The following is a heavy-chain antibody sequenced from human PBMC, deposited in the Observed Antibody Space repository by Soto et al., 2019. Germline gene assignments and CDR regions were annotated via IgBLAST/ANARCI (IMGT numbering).Heavy chain of an antibody. CDR1: GGSLSSYY. J-gene: IGHJ6*03. V-gene: IGHV4-59*12. Sequence: SETLSLTCTVSGGSLSSYYWSWIRQPPGKGLEWIGYIYYSGSTNYNPSLKSRVTISVDTSKNQFSLKLSSVTAADTAVYYCARVGICSGGTCSTGWYYYHYMDVWRKGTTDPFSS. CDR3: ARVGICSGGTCSTGWYYYHYMDV. D-gene: IGHD2-15*01. CDR2: IYYSGST.